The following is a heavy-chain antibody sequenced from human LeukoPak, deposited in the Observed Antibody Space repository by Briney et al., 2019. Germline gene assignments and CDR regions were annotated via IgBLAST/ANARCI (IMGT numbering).Heavy chain of an antibody. CDR2: INTNTGNP. V-gene: IGHV7-4-1*02. CDR1: GYTFTTYG. D-gene: IGHD3-10*01. J-gene: IGHJ4*02. Sequence: ASVKVSCKASGYTFTTYGVNWVRQAPGQGLEWMGWINTNTGNPTYAQGFTGRFVFSLDTSVTTAYLQISSLKAEDTAVYFCARPGVSGGPAGDYWGQGTLVTVSS. CDR3: ARPGVSGGPAGDY.